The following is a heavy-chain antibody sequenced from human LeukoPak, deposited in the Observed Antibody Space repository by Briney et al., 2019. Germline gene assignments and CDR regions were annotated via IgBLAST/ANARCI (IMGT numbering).Heavy chain of an antibody. Sequence: SVKVSCKASGGTFSSYAISWVRQAPGQGLEWMGGIIPIFGTANYAQKFQGRVTVTADESTSTAHMELSSLRSEDTAVYYCARVATTMIVVAGLNWFDPWGQGTLVTVSS. CDR3: ARVATTMIVVAGLNWFDP. V-gene: IGHV1-69*13. CDR1: GGTFSSYA. J-gene: IGHJ5*02. D-gene: IGHD3-22*01. CDR2: IIPIFGTA.